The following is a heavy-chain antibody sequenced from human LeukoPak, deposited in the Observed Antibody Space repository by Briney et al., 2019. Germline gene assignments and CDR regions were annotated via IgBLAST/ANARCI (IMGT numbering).Heavy chain of an antibody. V-gene: IGHV3-23*01. CDR1: GFTFSNYA. CDR3: AKGGKWDVTPFDY. Sequence: PGGSLRLSCAASGFTFSNYAMSWVRQAPGKGLEWLSTISGSGGSTYYADSVKGRFTISRDNSKNTLYLQVNSLRAEDTAVYYCAKGGKWDVTPFDYWGQGTLVTVSS. J-gene: IGHJ4*02. CDR2: ISGSGGST. D-gene: IGHD1-26*01.